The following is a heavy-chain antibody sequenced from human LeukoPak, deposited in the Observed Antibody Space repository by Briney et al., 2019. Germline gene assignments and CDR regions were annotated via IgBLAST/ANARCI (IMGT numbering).Heavy chain of an antibody. Sequence: GESLKISCKASGYTFTGYYMHWVRQAPGQGLEWMGWINPNSGGTNYAQKFQGRVTMTRDTSISTAYMELSRLRSDDTAVYYCAGEGIAVSATQHWGQGTLVTVSS. CDR1: GYTFTGYY. CDR3: AGEGIAVSATQH. CDR2: INPNSGGT. V-gene: IGHV1-2*02. D-gene: IGHD2-21*01. J-gene: IGHJ4*02.